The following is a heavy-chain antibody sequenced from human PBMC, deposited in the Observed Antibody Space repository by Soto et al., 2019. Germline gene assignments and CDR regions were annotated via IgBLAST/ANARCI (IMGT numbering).Heavy chain of an antibody. CDR2: ISAYNGNT. V-gene: IGHV1-18*04. CDR3: AREAFSSSSGENWFDP. D-gene: IGHD6-6*01. Sequence: ASVKVSCKASGYTFTNYHIHWVRQAPVQGLEWMGWISAYNGNTNYAQKLQGRVTMTTDTSTSTAYMELRSLRSDDTAVYYCAREAFSSSSGENWFDPWGQGTLVTVSS. CDR1: GYTFTNYH. J-gene: IGHJ5*02.